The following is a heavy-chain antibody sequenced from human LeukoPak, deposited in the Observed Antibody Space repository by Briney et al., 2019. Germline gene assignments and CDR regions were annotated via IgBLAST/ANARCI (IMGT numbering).Heavy chain of an antibody. J-gene: IGHJ4*02. CDR1: GFTFSSYS. Sequence: GGSLRLSCAASGFTFSSYSMNWVRQAPGKGLEWVSSISSSSSYIYYADSVKGRFTISRDNSKNTLYLQMNSLRAEDTAVYYCARDPDSSGYYGPGDYWGQGTLVTVSS. CDR2: ISSSSSYI. CDR3: ARDPDSSGYYGPGDY. D-gene: IGHD3-22*01. V-gene: IGHV3-21*01.